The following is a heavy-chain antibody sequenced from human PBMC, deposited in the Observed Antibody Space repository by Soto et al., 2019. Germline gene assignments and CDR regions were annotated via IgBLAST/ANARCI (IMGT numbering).Heavy chain of an antibody. Sequence: LRLSCAASGFTFSSYAMSWVRQAPGKGLEWVSAISGSGGSTYYADSVKGRFTISRDNSKNTLYLQMNSLRAEDTAVYYCATGRSYYPGYFQHWGQGTLVTVSS. D-gene: IGHD3-10*01. CDR1: GFTFSSYA. CDR2: ISGSGGST. CDR3: ATGRSYYPGYFQH. J-gene: IGHJ1*01. V-gene: IGHV3-23*01.